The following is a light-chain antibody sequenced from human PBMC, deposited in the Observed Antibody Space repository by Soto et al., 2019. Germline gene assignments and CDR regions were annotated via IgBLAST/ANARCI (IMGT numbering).Light chain of an antibody. Sequence: DIQMTQSPSTLSASVGDRVTITCRASQSISSWLAWYQQKPGKAPKLLMSKASKLESGVPSRFSGSGSGTEFTLTISSLQSEDFAVYYCQQYNNWPPWTFGQGTKVDIK. J-gene: IGKJ1*01. CDR2: KAS. V-gene: IGKV1-5*03. CDR3: QQYNNWPPWT. CDR1: QSISSW.